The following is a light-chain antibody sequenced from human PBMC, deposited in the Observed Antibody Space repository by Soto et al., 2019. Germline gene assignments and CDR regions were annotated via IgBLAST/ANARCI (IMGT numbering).Light chain of an antibody. J-gene: IGLJ2*01. CDR1: TSNIGTYT. CDR2: GDN. V-gene: IGLV1-44*01. Sequence: QSVLTQSPSVSGTPGQGVTISCSGGTSNIGTYTVNWYQQLPGTAPKVLIYGDNQRPSGVADRFSGSTSGTSASLAISGLQSEDEADYYCAAWDDSLNGVVFGGGTKVTVL. CDR3: AAWDDSLNGVV.